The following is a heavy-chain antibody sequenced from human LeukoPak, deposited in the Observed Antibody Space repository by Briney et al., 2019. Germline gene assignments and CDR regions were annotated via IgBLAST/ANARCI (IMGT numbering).Heavy chain of an antibody. CDR3: ARPLRFLARGWFDP. Sequence: SETLSLTCAVYGGSFSGYYWSWIRQPPGKGLEWVGEINHSGSTNYNPSLKSRVPISVEASKNHISLKLSSVTAADTAVYYCARPLRFLARGWFDPWGQGPLVTVSS. V-gene: IGHV4-34*01. CDR1: GGSFSGYY. D-gene: IGHD3-3*01. J-gene: IGHJ5*02. CDR2: INHSGST.